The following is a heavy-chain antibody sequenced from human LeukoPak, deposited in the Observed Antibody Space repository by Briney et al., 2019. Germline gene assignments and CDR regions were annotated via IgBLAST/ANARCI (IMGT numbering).Heavy chain of an antibody. J-gene: IGHJ6*02. CDR2: IKQDGSEK. Sequence: QPGGSLSLSCAASGFSFSRHWMHWVRQAQGKGLEWVANIKQDGSEKYYVDSVKGRFTISRDNAKNSLYLQMNSLRAEDTAVYYCAREAATYYYYYGMDVWGQGTTVTVSS. CDR1: GFSFSRHW. D-gene: IGHD6-25*01. V-gene: IGHV3-7*01. CDR3: AREAATYYYYYGMDV.